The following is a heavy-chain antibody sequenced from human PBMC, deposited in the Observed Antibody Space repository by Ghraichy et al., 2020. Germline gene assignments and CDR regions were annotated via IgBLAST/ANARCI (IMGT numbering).Heavy chain of an antibody. J-gene: IGHJ4*02. CDR3: ARGDGSSGFDY. Sequence: SETLSLTCTVSGGSINSYYWSWIRQPPGKRLEWIGYIYYTASTNYNPSLKSRVTISLDTSKNQFSLKLTSVTAADTAVYYCARGDGSSGFDYWGQGTLVTVSS. D-gene: IGHD6-6*01. V-gene: IGHV4-59*01. CDR2: IYYTAST. CDR1: GGSINSYY.